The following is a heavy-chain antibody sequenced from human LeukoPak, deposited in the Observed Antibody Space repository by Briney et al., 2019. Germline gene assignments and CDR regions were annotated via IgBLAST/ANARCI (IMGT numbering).Heavy chain of an antibody. CDR3: ARDLREFARRFDY. J-gene: IGHJ4*02. V-gene: IGHV4-39*07. Sequence: SETLSLTCTVSGGSIGSTSYYWGWIRQPPGKGLEWIGSISYSGRTYYNPSLKSRVTISVDTSKNQFSLKLSSVTAADTAVYYCARDLREFARRFDYWGQGTLVTVSS. D-gene: IGHD3-10*01. CDR1: GGSIGSTSYY. CDR2: ISYSGRT.